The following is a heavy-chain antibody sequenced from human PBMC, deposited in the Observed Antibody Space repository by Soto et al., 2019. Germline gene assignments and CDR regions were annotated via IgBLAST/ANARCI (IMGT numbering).Heavy chain of an antibody. CDR1: GFSLSTYA. CDR2: ISYDSFDK. Sequence: PGGSLRLSCTVSGFSLSTYAMHWVRESPGKGLEWLATISYDSFDKYYADSVKGRFSILRYNPNNTLFLQMSGLRAEDTAVYFCARVHYYDTSGPLLWGQGTQVTVSS. D-gene: IGHD3-22*01. J-gene: IGHJ4*02. CDR3: ARVHYYDTSGPLL. V-gene: IGHV3-30-3*01.